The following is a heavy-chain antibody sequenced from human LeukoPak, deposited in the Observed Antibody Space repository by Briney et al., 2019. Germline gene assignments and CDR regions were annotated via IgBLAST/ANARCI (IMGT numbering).Heavy chain of an antibody. CDR1: GFTFSGYG. CDR3: AKGTRYCSSTSSLTPYFDY. V-gene: IGHV3-30*18. D-gene: IGHD2-2*01. J-gene: IGHJ4*02. Sequence: PGGSLRLSCAASGFTFSGYGMHWVRQAPGKGLEWVAVISYDGTNKYYADSVKGRFTISRDNSKNTLSLQMNSLRAEDTAVYYCAKGTRYCSSTSSLTPYFDYWGQGALVTVSS. CDR2: ISYDGTNK.